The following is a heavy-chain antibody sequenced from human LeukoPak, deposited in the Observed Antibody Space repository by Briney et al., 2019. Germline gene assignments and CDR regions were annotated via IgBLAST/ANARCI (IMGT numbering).Heavy chain of an antibody. CDR2: IWYDESSR. D-gene: IGHD3-22*01. Sequence: PGGSLRLSCVASGYTFKLFAMSWVRQAPGKGLEWVAIIWYDESSRYYADSVKGRFTISRDNSRNTLFLQMNSLKTEDTAVYYCTTRHYYDDTSAWGQGTLVTVSS. CDR3: TTRHYYDDTSA. J-gene: IGHJ5*02. V-gene: IGHV3-33*03. CDR1: GYTFKLFA.